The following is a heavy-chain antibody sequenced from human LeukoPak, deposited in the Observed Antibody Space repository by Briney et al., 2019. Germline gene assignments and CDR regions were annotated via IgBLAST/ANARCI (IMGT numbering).Heavy chain of an antibody. CDR2: INHSGST. V-gene: IGHV4-34*01. CDR3: ARGIELAQSRTSHIVEY. Sequence: PSETLSLTCAVYGGSFSGYYWSWIRQPPGKGLEWSGEINHSGSTNYNPSLKSRVTISVDTSKNQFSLKLSSVTAADTAVYYCARGIELAQSRTSHIVEYWGQGTLVTVSS. J-gene: IGHJ4*02. D-gene: IGHD2-21*01. CDR1: GGSFSGYY.